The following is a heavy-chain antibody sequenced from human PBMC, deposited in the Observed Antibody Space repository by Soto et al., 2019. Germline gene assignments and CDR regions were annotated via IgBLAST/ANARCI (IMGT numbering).Heavy chain of an antibody. CDR1: GGSINTFY. CDR3: AREGSYSAYNFAHGIQLWSSEF. CDR2: IFSSGST. J-gene: IGHJ4*02. D-gene: IGHD5-12*01. V-gene: IGHV4-4*07. Sequence: SETLSLTCTVSGGSINTFYWSWVRQPAGKGLKWIGRIFSSGSTSFNPSLESRVAMSVDTSKNHFSLNLSSVTAADMAVYYCAREGSYSAYNFAHGIQLWSSEFWGQGALVTVSS.